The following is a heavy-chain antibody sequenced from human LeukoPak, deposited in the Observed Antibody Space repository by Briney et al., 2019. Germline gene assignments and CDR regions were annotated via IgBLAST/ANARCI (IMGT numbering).Heavy chain of an antibody. CDR1: GYTFTSYG. CDR2: ISAYNGNT. J-gene: IGHJ4*02. Sequence: ASVKVTCKASGYTFTSYGISWVRQAPGQGLEWMGWISAYNGNTNYAQKLQGRVTMTTDTSTSTVYMELRSLRSDDTAVYYCAREDYYDSSGYLFDYWGQGTLVTVSS. V-gene: IGHV1-18*01. D-gene: IGHD3-22*01. CDR3: AREDYYDSSGYLFDY.